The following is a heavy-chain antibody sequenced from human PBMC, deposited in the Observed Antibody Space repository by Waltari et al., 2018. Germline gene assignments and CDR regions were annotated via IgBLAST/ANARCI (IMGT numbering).Heavy chain of an antibody. Sequence: QVQLVQSGAEVKKPGASVKVSCKASGYTFTGYYMHWVRQAPGQGLEWRGWSNPNRGGTNYARKVQGRVTRTRDTSISTAYMELSRLRSDDTAVYYCARETGIQLYPTYDYWGQGTLVTVSS. V-gene: IGHV1-2*02. CDR1: GYTFTGYY. J-gene: IGHJ4*02. D-gene: IGHD5-18*01. CDR2: SNPNRGGT. CDR3: ARETGIQLYPTYDY.